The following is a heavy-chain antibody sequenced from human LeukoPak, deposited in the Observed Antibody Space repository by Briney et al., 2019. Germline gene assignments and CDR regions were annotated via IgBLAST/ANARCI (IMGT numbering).Heavy chain of an antibody. CDR3: ARVTIRIAVGGTFGY. J-gene: IGHJ4*02. D-gene: IGHD6-19*01. CDR1: GYSFTDYY. Sequence: ASVKVSCKASGYSFTDYYIHWVRQAPGQGLDWMGWINPNNGGTNYAQKFQGRVTMTRDASSSTAYMELSGLRSDDTAVYYCARVTIRIAVGGTFGYWGQGTLVSVSS. V-gene: IGHV1-2*02. CDR2: INPNNGGT.